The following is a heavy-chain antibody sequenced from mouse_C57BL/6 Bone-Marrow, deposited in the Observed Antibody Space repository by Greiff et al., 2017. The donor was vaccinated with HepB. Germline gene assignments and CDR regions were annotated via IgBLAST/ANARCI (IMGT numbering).Heavy chain of an antibody. CDR2: ISDGGSYT. D-gene: IGHD2-1*01. Sequence: DVQLQESGGGLVKPGGSLKLSCAASGFTFSSYAMSWVRQTPEKRLEWVATISDGGSYTYYPDNVKGRFTISRDNAKNNLYLQMSHLKSEDTAMYYCARDPPLYYMDYWGQGTSVTVSS. J-gene: IGHJ4*01. V-gene: IGHV5-4*01. CDR1: GFTFSSYA. CDR3: ARDPPLYYMDY.